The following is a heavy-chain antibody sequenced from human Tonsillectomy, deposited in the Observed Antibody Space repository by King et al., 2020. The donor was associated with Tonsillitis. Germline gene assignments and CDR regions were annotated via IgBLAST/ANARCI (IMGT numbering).Heavy chain of an antibody. CDR2: IYASGSS. Sequence: HVQLQESGPGLVKPSQTLSLTCSVSGGSISSGDSYWSWIRQPAGKGLEWIGRIYASGSSNYKSSLKSRVVMSVDTSKNQFSLRLSPVTAADTAVYFCAKSRYFSSWSRALEIWGQGTMVTVSS. CDR3: AKSRYFSSWSRALEI. V-gene: IGHV4-61*02. CDR1: GGSISSGDSY. D-gene: IGHD6-13*01. J-gene: IGHJ3*02.